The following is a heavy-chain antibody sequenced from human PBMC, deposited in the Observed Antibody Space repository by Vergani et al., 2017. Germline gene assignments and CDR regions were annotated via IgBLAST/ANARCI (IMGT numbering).Heavy chain of an antibody. D-gene: IGHD2-2*01. CDR2: IIPIFGTA. V-gene: IGHV1-69*12. CDR1: GGTFSSYA. J-gene: IGHJ6*02. Sequence: QVQLVQSGAEVKKPGSSVKVSCKASGGTFSSYAISWVRQAPGQGLEWMGGIIPIFGTANYAQKFQGRVTITADESTSTAYMELSSLRSEATAVYYCARVRCSSTSCYEDYYYYGMDVGGQGTTVTVSS. CDR3: ARVRCSSTSCYEDYYYYGMDV.